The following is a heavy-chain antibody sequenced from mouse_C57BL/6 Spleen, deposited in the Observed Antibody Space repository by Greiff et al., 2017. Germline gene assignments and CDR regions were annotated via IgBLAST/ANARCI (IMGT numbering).Heavy chain of an antibody. J-gene: IGHJ3*01. D-gene: IGHD1-1*01. CDR1: GFSLSTFGMG. CDR2: IWWDDDK. CDR3: ARIEVYGSSYGY. V-gene: IGHV8-8*01. Sequence: QVTLKESGPGILQPSQTLSLTCSFSGFSLSTFGMGVGWIRQPSGTGLEWLAHIWWDDDKYYNPARKSRLTISKDTSKNPGFLKIANVDTADTATDYCARIEVYGSSYGYWGQGTLVTVSA.